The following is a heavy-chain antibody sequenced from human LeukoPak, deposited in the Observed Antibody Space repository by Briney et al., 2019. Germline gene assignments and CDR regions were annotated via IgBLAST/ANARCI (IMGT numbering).Heavy chain of an antibody. D-gene: IGHD2-21*01. CDR2: IYHSGST. J-gene: IGHJ3*02. CDR3: AGAHIVVVNAFDI. CDR1: GYSISSGYY. Sequence: SETLSLTCTVSGYSISSGYYWGWIRQPPGKGLEWIGSIYHSGSTYYNPSLKSRVTISVDTSKNQFSLKLSSVTAADTAVYYCAGAHIVVVNAFDIWGQGTMVTVSS. V-gene: IGHV4-38-2*02.